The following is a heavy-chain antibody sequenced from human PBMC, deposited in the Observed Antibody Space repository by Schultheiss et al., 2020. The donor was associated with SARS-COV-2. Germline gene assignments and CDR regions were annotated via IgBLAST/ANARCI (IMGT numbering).Heavy chain of an antibody. CDR2: ISGSGGST. CDR3: AKDGGYSYFDY. Sequence: GESLKISCAASGFTFSSYAMSWVRQAPGKGLEWVSAISGSGGSTYYADSVKGRFTISRDNSKNTLYLQMNSLRAEDTAVYYCAKDGGYSYFDYWGQGTLVTGSS. V-gene: IGHV3-23*01. J-gene: IGHJ4*02. CDR1: GFTFSSYA. D-gene: IGHD5-18*01.